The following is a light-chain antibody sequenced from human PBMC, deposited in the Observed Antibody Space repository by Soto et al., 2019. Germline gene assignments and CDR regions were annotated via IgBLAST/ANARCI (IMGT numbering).Light chain of an antibody. Sequence: DIVMTQSPDPLAVSLGERATINCKSSQSLLYSSNNKNYLAWYQQKPGQPPKLLIYWASTRESGVPDRFSGSGSGTDFTLTSSRLHAEDVAVYYWQQYYGTPTFGGGTKVEIK. CDR2: WAS. J-gene: IGKJ4*01. CDR1: QSLLYSSNNKNY. CDR3: QQYYGTPT. V-gene: IGKV4-1*01.